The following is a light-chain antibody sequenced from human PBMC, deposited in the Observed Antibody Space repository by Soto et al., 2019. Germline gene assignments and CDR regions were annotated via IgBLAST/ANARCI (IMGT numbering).Light chain of an antibody. CDR1: QSVGRS. Sequence: VRTQSPATLSVSPGEGATLSCRASQSVGRSLAWYQQKPGQTPRLLMFDSSTRATGIPAKFSGSGSGTEFTLTISSLQSEDFAIFYCQQYDEWPLTFGPGTKVEI. CDR3: QQYDEWPLT. J-gene: IGKJ3*01. CDR2: DSS. V-gene: IGKV3-15*01.